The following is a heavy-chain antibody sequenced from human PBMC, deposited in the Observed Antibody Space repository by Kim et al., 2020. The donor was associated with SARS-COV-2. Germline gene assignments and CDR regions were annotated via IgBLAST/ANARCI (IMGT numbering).Heavy chain of an antibody. D-gene: IGHD6-13*01. V-gene: IGHV3-23*01. J-gene: IGHJ4*02. CDR3: AKDFSIAAAGTT. Sequence: YYADSVKGRFTISRDNSKNTLYLQMNSLRAEDTAVYYCAKDFSIAAAGTTWGQGTLVTVSS.